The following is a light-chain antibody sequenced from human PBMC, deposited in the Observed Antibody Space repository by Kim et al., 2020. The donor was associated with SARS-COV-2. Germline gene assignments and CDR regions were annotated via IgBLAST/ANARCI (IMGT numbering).Light chain of an antibody. CDR2: GAS. V-gene: IGKV3-15*01. CDR1: QSVATN. CDR3: QQYNDWPVT. J-gene: IGKJ5*01. Sequence: ETVMTQSPATLSVSPGERATLSCRASQSVATNLAWYQQKPGHAPRLLIHGASTRATGVPATFSGSGSGTEFTLTISRLQSEDFAVYYCQQYNDWPVTFGQGTRLEIK.